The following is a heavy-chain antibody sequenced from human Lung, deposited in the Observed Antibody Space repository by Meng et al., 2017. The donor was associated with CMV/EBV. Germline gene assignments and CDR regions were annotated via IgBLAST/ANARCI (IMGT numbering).Heavy chain of an antibody. D-gene: IGHD2-2*02. CDR2: IIPNFSIA. J-gene: IGHJ6*02. V-gene: IGHV1-69*05. CDR3: SRDRTGVYSSTSCYNYYYYYGMDV. Sequence: SVKVSXKASGCTFSRYSFSWVRQAPGQGLEWMGGIIPNFSIANYAQKFQGRVTITTDESTSTAYMELRSLRSEDTAVYYCSRDRTGVYSSTSCYNYYYYYGMDVWGQGTXVTVSS. CDR1: GCTFSRYS.